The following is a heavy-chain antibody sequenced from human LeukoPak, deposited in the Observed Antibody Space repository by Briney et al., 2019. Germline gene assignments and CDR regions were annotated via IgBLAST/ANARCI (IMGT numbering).Heavy chain of an antibody. CDR2: ISYDGSNK. J-gene: IGHJ6*03. CDR1: GFTFSSYA. CDR3: AKDISAYYYYYMDV. V-gene: IGHV3-30*04. Sequence: GGSLRLSCAASGFTFSSYAMHWVRQAPGKGLEWVAVISYDGSNKYYADSVKGRFTISRDNAKNSLYLQMNSLRAEDTALYYCAKDISAYYYYYMDVWGKGTTVTISS.